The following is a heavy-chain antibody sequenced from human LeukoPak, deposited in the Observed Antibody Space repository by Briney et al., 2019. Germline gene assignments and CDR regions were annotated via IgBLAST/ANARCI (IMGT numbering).Heavy chain of an antibody. Sequence: PGGSLRLSCAASGFTFSIYAMNWVRQAPGKGLEWISRITGSGESTYYADSVKGRFTISRDNSKNTLYLQMNSLRAEDTAVYYCARDVYCSGGSCYSWFDYWGQGTLVTVSS. CDR1: GFTFSIYA. CDR3: ARDVYCSGGSCYSWFDY. D-gene: IGHD2-15*01. CDR2: ITGSGEST. J-gene: IGHJ4*02. V-gene: IGHV3-23*01.